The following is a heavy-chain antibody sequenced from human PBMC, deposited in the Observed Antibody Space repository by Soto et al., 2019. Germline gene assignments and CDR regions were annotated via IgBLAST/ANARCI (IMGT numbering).Heavy chain of an antibody. Sequence: EVQLVESGGGLVKPGGSLRLSCAASGFTFSSYSMNWVRQAPGKGLEWVSSISSSSSYIYYADSVKGRFTISRDNAKNSLYLQMNSLRAEDTAVYYCARDRYCSGGSCYSSYYYYGMDVW. V-gene: IGHV3-21*01. CDR3: ARDRYCSGGSCYSSYYYYGMDV. CDR1: GFTFSSYS. J-gene: IGHJ6*01. CDR2: ISSSSSYI. D-gene: IGHD2-15*01.